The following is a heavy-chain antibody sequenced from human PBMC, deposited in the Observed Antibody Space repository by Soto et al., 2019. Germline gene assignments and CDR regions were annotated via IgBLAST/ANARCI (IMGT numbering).Heavy chain of an antibody. CDR1: GGSISRGGYY. Sequence: PSETLSLTCTVSGGSISRGGYYWSWIRQHPGKGLEWIGYIYYSGSTYYNPSLKSRVTISVDTSKNQFSLKLSSVTAADTAVYYCARDSHNRSDAFDIWGQGTMVTVSS. V-gene: IGHV4-31*03. CDR3: ARDSHNRSDAFDI. D-gene: IGHD1-1*01. CDR2: IYYSGST. J-gene: IGHJ3*02.